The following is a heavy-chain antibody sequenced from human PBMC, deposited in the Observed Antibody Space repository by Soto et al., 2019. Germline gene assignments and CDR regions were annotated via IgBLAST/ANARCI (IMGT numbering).Heavy chain of an antibody. CDR3: ARDSTTGLDY. D-gene: IGHD4-17*01. J-gene: IGHJ4*02. CDR1: GLTFSSDW. CDR2: INADGSDT. Sequence: EVHLVESGGDSVQPGGSLRLSCAASGLTFSSDWMHWVRQPPGKGLVWVSRINADGSDTDYADSVKGRFIISRDNAKSTLYLHMNTVRAEDTAIYFCARDSTTGLDYWGQGTLVTVSS. V-gene: IGHV3-74*01.